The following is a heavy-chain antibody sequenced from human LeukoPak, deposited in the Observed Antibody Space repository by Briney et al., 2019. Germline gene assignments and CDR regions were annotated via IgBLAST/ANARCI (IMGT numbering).Heavy chain of an antibody. CDR2: ITTTSSYI. J-gene: IGHJ4*02. Sequence: GGSLRLSCAASGFTFSNYNMNWVRQAPGKGLEWVSSITTTSSYIYYADSVKGRFTISRDNSKNTLYLQMNSLRAEDTAVYYCAKCGGWYFYRSGSYFDYWGQGTLVTVSS. V-gene: IGHV3-21*04. CDR3: AKCGGWYFYRSGSYFDY. CDR1: GFTFSNYN. D-gene: IGHD6-19*01.